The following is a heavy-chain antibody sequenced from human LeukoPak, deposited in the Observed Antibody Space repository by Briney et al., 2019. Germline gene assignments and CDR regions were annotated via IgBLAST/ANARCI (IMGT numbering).Heavy chain of an antibody. D-gene: IGHD1-26*01. Sequence: SETLSLTCTVSGGSISSYYGSWIRQPPGKGPEWIGYIYYSGSTNYNPSLKSRVTISVDTSKNQFSLRLSSVTAADTAVYYCARCGSYYCFDYWGQGTLVTVSS. CDR3: ARCGSYYCFDY. J-gene: IGHJ4*02. CDR2: IYYSGST. CDR1: GGSISSYY. V-gene: IGHV4-59*08.